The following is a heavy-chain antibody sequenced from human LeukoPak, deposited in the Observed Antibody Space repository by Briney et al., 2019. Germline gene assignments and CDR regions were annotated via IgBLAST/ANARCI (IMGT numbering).Heavy chain of an antibody. CDR3: AKDTARYYYDSSGYYPLDDY. D-gene: IGHD3-22*01. Sequence: GRSLRLSCAASGFTFSSYGMHWVRQAPGKGLEWVAVIWYDGSNKYYADSVKGRFTISRDNSKNTLYLQVNSLRAEDTAVYYCAKDTARYYYDSSGYYPLDDYWGQGTLVTVSS. V-gene: IGHV3-33*06. CDR1: GFTFSSYG. J-gene: IGHJ4*02. CDR2: IWYDGSNK.